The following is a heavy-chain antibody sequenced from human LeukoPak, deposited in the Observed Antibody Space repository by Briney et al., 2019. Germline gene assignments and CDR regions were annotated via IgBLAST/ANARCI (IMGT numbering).Heavy chain of an antibody. CDR3: ARDSHDYGDYPHQKDDY. V-gene: IGHV3-66*01. J-gene: IGHJ4*02. CDR1: GFTVSSNY. Sequence: GGSLRLSCAASGFTVSSNYMSWVRQAPGKGLEWVSVIYSGGSTYYADSVKGRFTISRDNSKNTLYLQMNSLRAEDTAVYYCARDSHDYGDYPHQKDDYWGQGTLVTVSS. CDR2: IYSGGST. D-gene: IGHD4-17*01.